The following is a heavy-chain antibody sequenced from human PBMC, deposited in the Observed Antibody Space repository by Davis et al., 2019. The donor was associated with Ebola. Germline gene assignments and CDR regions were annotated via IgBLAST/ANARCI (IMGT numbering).Heavy chain of an antibody. Sequence: PGGSLRLSCATSGFAFSSDEMNWVRQAPGKGLEWVSYISSSGGMTKYADSVKGRFIISRDNGKKSLFLQMNGLRAEDTATYYCARGGNYCGNSGCSFDSWGQGTRVTVSS. V-gene: IGHV3-48*03. CDR1: GFAFSSDE. CDR3: ARGGNYCGNSGCSFDS. D-gene: IGHD2-21*01. CDR2: ISSSGGMT. J-gene: IGHJ4*02.